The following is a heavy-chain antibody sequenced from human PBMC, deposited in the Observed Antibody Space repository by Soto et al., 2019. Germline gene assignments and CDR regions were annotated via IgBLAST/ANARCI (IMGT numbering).Heavy chain of an antibody. D-gene: IGHD3-16*01. CDR2: IYPGDSDT. CDR3: ARHLYSYRWMAAFDI. V-gene: IGHV5-51*01. CDR1: GYSFTSYW. J-gene: IGHJ3*02. Sequence: VKISCKGSGYSFTSYWIGWVRQMPGKGLEWMGIIYPGDSDTRYSPSFQGQVTISADKSISTAYLQWSSLKALDTAMYYCARHLYSYRWMAAFDIWGQGTMVTVSS.